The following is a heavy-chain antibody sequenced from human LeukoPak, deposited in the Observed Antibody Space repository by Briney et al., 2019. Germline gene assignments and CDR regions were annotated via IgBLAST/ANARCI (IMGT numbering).Heavy chain of an antibody. D-gene: IGHD1-1*01. V-gene: IGHV1-3*01. J-gene: IGHJ4*02. CDR1: GYTFSSYG. CDR2: INAGNDNT. CDR3: ARGIQLGGDRDY. Sequence: ASVKVSCKASGYTFSSYGMHWMRQAPGQGLEWMGWINAGNDNTKYSEKFQGRVTITRDTPASTVYMELSSLRSGDTAVYYCARGIQLGGDRDYWGQGTLVTVSS.